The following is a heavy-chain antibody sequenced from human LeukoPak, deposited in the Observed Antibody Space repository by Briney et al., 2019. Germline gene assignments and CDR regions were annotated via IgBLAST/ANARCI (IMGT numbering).Heavy chain of an antibody. CDR3: ARDHYGSGSYYQGY. CDR2: INLNSGDT. J-gene: IGHJ4*02. CDR1: GYTFTGYY. Sequence: ASVKVSCKASGYTFTGYYIHWVRQAPGQGLEWMGWINLNSGDTNYAQKFQGRVTMTGDTSISTAYMELSRLGSDDTAVYYCARDHYGSGSYYQGYWGQGTLVTVSS. D-gene: IGHD3-10*01. V-gene: IGHV1-2*02.